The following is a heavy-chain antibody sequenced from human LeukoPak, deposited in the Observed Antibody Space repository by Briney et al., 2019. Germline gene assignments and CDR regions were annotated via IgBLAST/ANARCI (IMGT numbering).Heavy chain of an antibody. V-gene: IGHV1-8*01. D-gene: IGHD3-9*01. CDR1: VYTFTSYD. Sequence: ASVKVSCKASVYTFTSYDINWVRQATGQGLEWVGWMNPNSGNTGYAQKFQGRVTMTRNTSISTAYMKLSSLRTEDTAVYYCARGVRYFDWLLYQGQYYYYYMDVWGKGTTVTISS. CDR2: MNPNSGNT. CDR3: ARGVRYFDWLLYQGQYYYYYMDV. J-gene: IGHJ6*03.